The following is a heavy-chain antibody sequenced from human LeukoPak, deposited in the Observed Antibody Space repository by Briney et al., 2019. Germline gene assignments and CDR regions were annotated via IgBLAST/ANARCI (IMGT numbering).Heavy chain of an antibody. V-gene: IGHV3-15*01. CDR2: IKSKTDGGTT. Sequence: PGGSLRLSCAASGFTFSNAWMSWVRQAPGKGLEWVGRIKSKTDGGTTDYAAPVKGRFTISRDDSKNTLYLQMNSLKTEDTAVYYCTTDFSLWFGERGLDYWGQGTLVTVSS. CDR3: TTDFSLWFGERGLDY. CDR1: GFTFSNAW. J-gene: IGHJ4*02. D-gene: IGHD3-10*01.